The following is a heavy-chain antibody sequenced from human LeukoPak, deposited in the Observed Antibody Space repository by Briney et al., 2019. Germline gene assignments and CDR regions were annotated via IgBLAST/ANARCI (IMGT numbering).Heavy chain of an antibody. Sequence: SETLSLTCTVSGGSISSGGYYWSWIRQHPGKGLEWIGYIYYSGSTYYNPSLKSRVTISVDTSKNQFSLKLSSVTAADTAVYYCARTPFLYDFWSGYHDYWGQGTLVTVSS. J-gene: IGHJ4*02. CDR1: GGSISSGGYY. V-gene: IGHV4-31*03. D-gene: IGHD3-3*01. CDR2: IYYSGST. CDR3: ARTPFLYDFWSGYHDY.